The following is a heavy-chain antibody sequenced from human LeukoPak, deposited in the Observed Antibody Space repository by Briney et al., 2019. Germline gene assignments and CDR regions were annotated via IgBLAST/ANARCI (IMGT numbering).Heavy chain of an antibody. J-gene: IGHJ4*02. CDR1: GFTFSSYA. D-gene: IGHD1-1*01. CDR3: VRGGWFKWNVGFDY. Sequence: YPGGSLRLSCAASGFTFSSYAMHWVRQAPGKGLEYVSAISSNGGSTYYANSVKGRFTISRDNAKDTLYLQMNSLRAEDTAVYYCVRGGWFKWNVGFDYWGQGTLVTVSS. CDR2: ISSNGGST. V-gene: IGHV3-64*01.